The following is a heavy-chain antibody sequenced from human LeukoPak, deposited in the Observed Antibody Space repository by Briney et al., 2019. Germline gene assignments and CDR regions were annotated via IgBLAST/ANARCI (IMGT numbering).Heavy chain of an antibody. CDR2: ISTNGGNT. Sequence: GGSLTLSCSASRFNFGSYAMHWVRQAPGMGLEYVSGISTNGGNTYYADSVKGRFTISRDNSKHTLYLQMNSQSSEHTAVYYCVKALLGSSKNWFDPWGQGTLVTVS. D-gene: IGHD3-16*01. V-gene: IGHV3-64D*06. J-gene: IGHJ5*02. CDR3: VKALLGSSKNWFDP. CDR1: RFNFGSYA.